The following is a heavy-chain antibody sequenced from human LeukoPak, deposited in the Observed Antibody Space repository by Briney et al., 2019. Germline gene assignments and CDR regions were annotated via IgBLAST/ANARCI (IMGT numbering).Heavy chain of an antibody. J-gene: IGHJ4*02. CDR2: NSSSSSTI. D-gene: IGHD3-3*01. CDR1: GFTFSSYS. CDR3: ASGDDFWSGDYGEGFDY. V-gene: IGHV3-48*01. Sequence: GGSLILSCAASGFTFSSYSMNWVRQAPGKGLEWVSYNSSSSSTIYYADSVKGRFTISRDNAKNSLYLQMNSLRAEDTAVYYCASGDDFWSGDYGEGFDYWGQGTLVTVSS.